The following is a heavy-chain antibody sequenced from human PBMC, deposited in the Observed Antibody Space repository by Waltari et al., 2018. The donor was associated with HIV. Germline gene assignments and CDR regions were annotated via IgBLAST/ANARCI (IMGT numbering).Heavy chain of an antibody. CDR2: IYYSGRT. CDR3: ARDLVVAAAEGFDP. Sequence: QVELQESGPGLVTPSATLSLPCTVSGGSIPSYYWSWLRQSPGLGREWIGHIYYSGRTTYNPSLKGRVIMSLDTSKNHISLNLRSLSAADTAVYYCARDLVVAAAEGFDPWGQGILVTVSS. CDR1: GGSIPSYY. V-gene: IGHV4-59*01. D-gene: IGHD2-15*01. J-gene: IGHJ5*02.